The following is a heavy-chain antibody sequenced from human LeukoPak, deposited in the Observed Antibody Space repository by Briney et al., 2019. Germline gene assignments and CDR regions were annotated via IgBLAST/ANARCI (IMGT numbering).Heavy chain of an antibody. J-gene: IGHJ4*02. CDR1: GGTFSSYA. CDR3: ARAVYYYDSSGYYWDY. Sequence: GASVKVSCKASGGTFSSYAMHWVRQAPGEGLEYVSAISSNGGSTYYANSVKGRFTISRDNSKNTLYLQMGSLRAEDMAVYYCARAVYYYDSSGYYWDYWGQGTLVTVSS. V-gene: IGHV3-64*01. CDR2: ISSNGGST. D-gene: IGHD3-22*01.